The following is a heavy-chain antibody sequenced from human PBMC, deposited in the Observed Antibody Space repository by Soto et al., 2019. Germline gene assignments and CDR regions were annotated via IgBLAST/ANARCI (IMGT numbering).Heavy chain of an antibody. CDR1: GYTFTNYG. Sequence: ASVKVSCKASGYTFTNYGVSWVRQAPGQGLEWMGWISTDNGNTYYAQKFQGRVTMTTDTSTNTAYMDLRSLRSDDTAVYYCARDLGNHDSSGYFDYWGQGTLVTVSS. V-gene: IGHV1-18*04. D-gene: IGHD3-22*01. CDR3: ARDLGNHDSSGYFDY. CDR2: ISTDNGNT. J-gene: IGHJ4*02.